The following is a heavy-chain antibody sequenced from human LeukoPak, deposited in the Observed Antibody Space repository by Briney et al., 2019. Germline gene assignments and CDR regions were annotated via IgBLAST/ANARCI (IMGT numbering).Heavy chain of an antibody. D-gene: IGHD1-20*01. J-gene: IGHJ4*02. Sequence: GGSLRLSCAASGFTFSSYGMHWVRQAPGKGLEWVAVISYDGSNKYYADSVKGRFTISGDNSKNTLYLQMNSLRAEDTAVYYCANNWNYLDYWGQGTLVTVSS. CDR2: ISYDGSNK. CDR3: ANNWNYLDY. CDR1: GFTFSSYG. V-gene: IGHV3-30*18.